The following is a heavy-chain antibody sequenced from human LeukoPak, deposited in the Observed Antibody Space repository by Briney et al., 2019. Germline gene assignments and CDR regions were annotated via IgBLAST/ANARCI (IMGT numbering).Heavy chain of an antibody. V-gene: IGHV4-4*07. D-gene: IGHD6-13*01. J-gene: IGHJ5*02. CDR2: IYTSGST. Sequence: SETLSLTCTVSGGSISSYYWSWIRQPAGKGLEWIGRIYTSGSTNYNPSLKSRVTMSVDTSKNQFSLKLSSVTAADMAVYYCARDRGGSSSSWYWFDPWGQGTLVTVSS. CDR3: ARDRGGSSSSWYWFDP. CDR1: GGSISSYY.